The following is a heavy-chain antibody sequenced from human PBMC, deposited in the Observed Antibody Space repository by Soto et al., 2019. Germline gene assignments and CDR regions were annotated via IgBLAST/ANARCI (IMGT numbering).Heavy chain of an antibody. CDR1: GGSISSGGYY. D-gene: IGHD3-10*01. J-gene: IGHJ6*02. CDR2: IYYSGST. Sequence: QVQLQESGPGLVKPSQTLSLTCTVSGGSISSGGYYWSWIRQHPGKGLEWIGYIYYSGSTYYNPSVTSRFSISVDTSKNQFSLKLSSVTAADTAVYYCARGFGFGGMDVWGQGTTVTVSS. V-gene: IGHV4-31*03. CDR3: ARGFGFGGMDV.